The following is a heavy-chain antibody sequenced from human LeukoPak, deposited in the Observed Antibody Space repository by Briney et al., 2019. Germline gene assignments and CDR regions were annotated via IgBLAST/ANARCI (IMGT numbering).Heavy chain of an antibody. V-gene: IGHV3-7*01. CDR2: IKEDGSEK. D-gene: IGHD3-22*01. Sequence: GGSLRLSCAASGFTFSSYWMNWVRQAPGKGLEWVANIKEDGSEKNYLESMKGRFTISRDNAKNSLYLQMNSLRAEATAIYYCARYYYNNDGYSEDAFDIWGQGTMVTVSS. CDR3: ARYYYNNDGYSEDAFDI. CDR1: GFTFSSYW. J-gene: IGHJ3*02.